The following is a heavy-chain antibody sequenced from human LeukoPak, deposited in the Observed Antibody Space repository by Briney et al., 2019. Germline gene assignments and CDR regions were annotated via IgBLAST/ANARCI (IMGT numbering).Heavy chain of an antibody. CDR1: GYSINSGYY. CDR3: ARGSGYDLYGY. V-gene: IGHV4-38-2*02. D-gene: IGHD5-12*01. Sequence: SETLSLTCSVTGYSINSGYYWGWIRQPPGKGLEWIGTIYHSGRTYYNPSLKSRGTISVDTSKNQFSLKLNSVTAADTAVYYCARGSGYDLYGYWGQGTLVTVSS. J-gene: IGHJ4*02. CDR2: IYHSGRT.